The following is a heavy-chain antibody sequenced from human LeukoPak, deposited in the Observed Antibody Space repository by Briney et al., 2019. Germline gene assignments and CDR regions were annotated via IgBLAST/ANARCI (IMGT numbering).Heavy chain of an antibody. CDR3: ARGGGSYQNCFDY. D-gene: IGHD1-26*01. CDR2: INRDGSST. J-gene: IGHJ4*02. V-gene: IGHV3-74*01. Sequence: PGGSLRLSCAASGFTFSTYWMHWVRQAPGKGLVWVSRINRDGSSTSYADSVKGRFTISRDNAKNTLYLQMNSLRAEDTAVYYCARGGGSYQNCFDYWGQGTLVTVSS. CDR1: GFTFSTYW.